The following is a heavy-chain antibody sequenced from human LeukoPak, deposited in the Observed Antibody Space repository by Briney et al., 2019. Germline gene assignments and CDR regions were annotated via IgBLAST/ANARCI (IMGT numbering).Heavy chain of an antibody. D-gene: IGHD2-2*01. J-gene: IGHJ4*02. V-gene: IGHV5-51*01. CDR2: IYPGDSDT. CDR3: ARPYCSTTRCYRFDY. Sequence: GESLKISCRGSGYSFSSNWIGWVRQMPGKGLEWMGIIYPGDSDTRYSPSFQGQVTISADKSISTAYLQWSSLKASDTAIYYCARPYCSTTRCYRFDYWGRGTLVTVSS. CDR1: GYSFSSNW.